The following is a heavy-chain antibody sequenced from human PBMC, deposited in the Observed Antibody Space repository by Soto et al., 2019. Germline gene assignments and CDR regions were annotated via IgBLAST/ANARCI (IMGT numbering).Heavy chain of an antibody. J-gene: IGHJ4*02. D-gene: IGHD2-21*02. CDR3: AREPYGDSQYFDY. V-gene: IGHV3-30*04. CDR1: GFTFNSLS. CDR2: ISFDGRVT. Sequence: QVHLVESGGGMVQPGTSLRLSCTASGFTFNSLSLHWVRQRPDKGLEWVAVISFDGRVTYYADFVKGRFTVSRDNSKNTIYLQVNRLRAEDTAVYYCAREPYGDSQYFDYWGQGTLVTVSS.